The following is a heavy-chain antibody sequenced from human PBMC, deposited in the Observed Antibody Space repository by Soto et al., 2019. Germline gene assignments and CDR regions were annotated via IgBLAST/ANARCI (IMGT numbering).Heavy chain of an antibody. CDR1: GFTFSSYA. V-gene: IGHV3-30-3*01. J-gene: IGHJ6*02. CDR3: ARELITMVRGIYSYYGMDV. Sequence: QVKLVESGGGVVQPGRSLRLSCAASGFTFSSYAMHWVRQAPGKGLEWVAVISYDGSNKYYADSVKGRFTISRDNSKKTLYLQMNSLRAEDTAVYYCARELITMVRGIYSYYGMDVWGQGSTVTVSS. CDR2: ISYDGSNK. D-gene: IGHD3-10*01.